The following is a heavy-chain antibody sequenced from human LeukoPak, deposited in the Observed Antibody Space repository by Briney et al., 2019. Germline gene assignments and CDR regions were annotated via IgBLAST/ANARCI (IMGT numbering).Heavy chain of an antibody. CDR3: ATSGYQQWLVHDNMIFDY. J-gene: IGHJ4*02. Sequence: PGGSLRLSCAASGFTFSSYAMNWVRQAPGKGLEWVSAISGSGGSTYYADSVKGRFTISRDNSKNTLYLQMNSLRAEDAAVYYCATSGYQQWLVHDNMIFDYWGQGTLVTVSS. CDR1: GFTFSSYA. CDR2: ISGSGGST. D-gene: IGHD6-19*01. V-gene: IGHV3-23*01.